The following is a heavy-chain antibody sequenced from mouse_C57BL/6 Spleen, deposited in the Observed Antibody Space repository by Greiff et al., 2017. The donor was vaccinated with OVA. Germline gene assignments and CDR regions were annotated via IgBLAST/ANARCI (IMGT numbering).Heavy chain of an antibody. J-gene: IGHJ3*01. V-gene: IGHV1-69*01. Sequence: QVQLQQPGAELVMPGASVKLSCKASGYTFTSYWMHWVKQRPGQGLEWIGEIDPSDSYTNYNQKFKGKSTLTVDKSSSTAYMQLSSLTSEDSAVYYCARREGSPFFAYWGQGTLVAVSA. CDR1: GYTFTSYW. CDR3: ARREGSPFFAY. CDR2: IDPSDSYT.